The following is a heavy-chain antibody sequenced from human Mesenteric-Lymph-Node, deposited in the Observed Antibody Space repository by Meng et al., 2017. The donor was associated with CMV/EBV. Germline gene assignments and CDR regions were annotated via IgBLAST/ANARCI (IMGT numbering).Heavy chain of an antibody. V-gene: IGHV1-69*01. Sequence: TFSSYAISWVRQAPGQGLEWMGGIIPIFGTANYAQKFRGRVTITADESTSTAYMELSSLRSEDTAVYYCARARVNYYGSGSYGWFDPWGQGTLVTVSS. CDR2: IIPIFGTA. J-gene: IGHJ5*02. CDR3: ARARVNYYGSGSYGWFDP. CDR1: TFSSYA. D-gene: IGHD3-10*01.